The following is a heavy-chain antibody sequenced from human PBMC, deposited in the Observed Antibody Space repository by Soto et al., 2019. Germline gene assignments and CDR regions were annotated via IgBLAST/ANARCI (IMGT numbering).Heavy chain of an antibody. V-gene: IGHV3-7*03. J-gene: IGHJ4*02. CDR2: IKQDGSEK. Sequence: EVQLVESGGGLVQPGGSLRLSCAASGFTFRSNWMSWVRQAAGKGLEWVANIKQDGSEKYYVDSVKGRFTISRDNAKNSLYLHMNSLRAEDTAVYYCATSGGGWLQPPVWGQGTLVTVSS. D-gene: IGHD5-12*01. CDR1: GFTFRSNW. CDR3: ATSGGGWLQPPV.